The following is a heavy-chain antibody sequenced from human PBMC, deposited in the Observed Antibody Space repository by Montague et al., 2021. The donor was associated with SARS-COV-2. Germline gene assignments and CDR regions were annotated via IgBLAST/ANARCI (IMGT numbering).Heavy chain of an antibody. D-gene: IGHD2-15*01. J-gene: IGHJ5*02. CDR1: GASITSSNW. Sequence: SETPSLTCTVSGASITSSNWWNWVRQPPGKGLEWIGQIYHSGSTNYNPSLKSRLTLSLDKSKNQFSLNLSSVTAADTAVYYCARQIQQVVLSPAKLTNWFDPWGLGTLVTVAS. V-gene: IGHV4-4*02. CDR3: ARQIQQVVLSPAKLTNWFDP. CDR2: IYHSGST.